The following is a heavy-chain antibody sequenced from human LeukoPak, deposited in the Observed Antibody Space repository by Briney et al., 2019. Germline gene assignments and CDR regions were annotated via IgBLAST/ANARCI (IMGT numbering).Heavy chain of an antibody. J-gene: IGHJ4*02. Sequence: SVKVSCKASGGTFSSYAISWVRQAPGQGLEWMGRIIPIFGIANYAQKLQGRVTITADKSTSTAYMELSSLRSEDTAVYYCARDLTSGPTDYWGQGTLVTVSS. D-gene: IGHD1-26*01. CDR2: IIPIFGIA. V-gene: IGHV1-69*04. CDR3: ARDLTSGPTDY. CDR1: GGTFSSYA.